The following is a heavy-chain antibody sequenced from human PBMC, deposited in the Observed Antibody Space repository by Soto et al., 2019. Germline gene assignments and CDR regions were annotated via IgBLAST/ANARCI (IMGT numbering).Heavy chain of an antibody. CDR3: ATWRTYSGSYCFDY. J-gene: IGHJ4*02. CDR2: IIPMYDSA. D-gene: IGHD1-26*01. Sequence: QVQLVQSGAELKKPWSSVNVSCAASGGTFKTYTINWVRQAPGQGLEWIGQIIPMYDSANYAQRFQGRVTISADKSTNIAYMELSGLRSEDTALYYCATWRTYSGSYCFDYWGQGTLVSVSS. V-gene: IGHV1-69*06. CDR1: GGTFKTYT.